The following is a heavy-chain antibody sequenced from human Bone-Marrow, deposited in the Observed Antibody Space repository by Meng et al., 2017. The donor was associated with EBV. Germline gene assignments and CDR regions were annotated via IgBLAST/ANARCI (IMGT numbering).Heavy chain of an antibody. CDR3: AQRERWGLDP. V-gene: IGHV4-4*02. CDR2: IYHSGST. CDR1: GDSCSSRAL. J-gene: IGHJ5*02. Sequence: GLVEPSGKWSVIGDVSGDSCSSRALWSWVRQSSGKGLGWIGEIYHSGSTSHNPYLESRVTISVEKSKSQVSLKLSSVTAADTAVYYCAQRERWGLDPWGQGTLVTVSS. D-gene: IGHD3-16*01.